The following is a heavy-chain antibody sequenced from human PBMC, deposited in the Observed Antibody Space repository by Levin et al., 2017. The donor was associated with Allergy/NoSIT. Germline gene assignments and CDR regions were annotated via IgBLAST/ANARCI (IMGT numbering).Heavy chain of an antibody. CDR1: GGSISSGGYY. Sequence: SQTLSLTCTVSGGSISSGGYYWSWIRQHPGKGLEWIGYIYYSGSTYYNPSLKSRVTISVDTSKNQFSLKLSSVTAADTAVYYCARGRVYYCSSTSCYDSPPLYYFDYWGQGTLVTVSS. V-gene: IGHV4-31*03. CDR2: IYYSGST. CDR3: ARGRVYYCSSTSCYDSPPLYYFDY. D-gene: IGHD2-2*01. J-gene: IGHJ4*02.